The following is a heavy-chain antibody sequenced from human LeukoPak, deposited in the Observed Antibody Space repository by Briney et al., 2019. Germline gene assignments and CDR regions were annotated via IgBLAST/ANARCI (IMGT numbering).Heavy chain of an antibody. CDR1: GFTVSSNY. D-gene: IGHD5-24*01. Sequence: GGSLRLSCAASGFTVSSNYMSWVRQAPGKGLEWVSLIYSGGSTYYADSVKGRFTISRDNSKNSLYLQMNSLRAEDTAVYYCARERGWPLYYFDYWGQGTLVTVSS. J-gene: IGHJ4*02. CDR2: IYSGGST. CDR3: ARERGWPLYYFDY. V-gene: IGHV3-53*01.